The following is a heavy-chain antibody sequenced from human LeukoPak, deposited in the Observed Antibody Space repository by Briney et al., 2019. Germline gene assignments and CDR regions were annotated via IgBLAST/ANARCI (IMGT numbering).Heavy chain of an antibody. J-gene: IGHJ3*02. CDR1: GVSISSGSNN. CDR3: ARSDGYGLVGI. Sequence: SETLPLTCRVSGVSISSGSNNWGWIRQPPGKKLEWIGSIYSSGSTYYNSSLKSRVIILIDTAKNHFSLNLSSVTAADTAVYYCARSDGYGLVGIWGQGTMVTVSS. CDR2: IYSSGST. V-gene: IGHV4-39*07. D-gene: IGHD3-10*01.